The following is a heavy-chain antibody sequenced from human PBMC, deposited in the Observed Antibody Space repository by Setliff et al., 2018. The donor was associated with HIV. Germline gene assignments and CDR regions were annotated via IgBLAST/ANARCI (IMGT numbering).Heavy chain of an antibody. CDR2: IYSTGTT. D-gene: IGHD6-19*01. CDR1: GGSLSLSTFY. Sequence: SETLSLTCTVSGGSLSLSTFYWAWIRQPPGRGPEWIGSIYSTGTTYYNPSLKSRVTISFDTSKNQFPLEVTSVTAADTAIYYCARHRFGSGWYGFVSGIDPWGQGTLVTVSS. CDR3: ARHRFGSGWYGFVSGIDP. J-gene: IGHJ5*02. V-gene: IGHV4-39*01.